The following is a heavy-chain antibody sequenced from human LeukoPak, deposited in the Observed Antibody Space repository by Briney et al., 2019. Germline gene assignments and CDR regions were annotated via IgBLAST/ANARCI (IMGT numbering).Heavy chain of an antibody. Sequence: SETLSLTCTVSGGSISSSNYSWGWIRQPPGKGLEWIGSIYYSGSTYYNPSLKSRVTISVDTSKNQFSLKLSSVTAADTAVYYCARQHYNWNYGYWGQGALVTVSS. CDR2: IYYSGST. CDR3: ARQHYNWNYGY. V-gene: IGHV4-39*01. CDR1: GGSISSSNYS. J-gene: IGHJ4*02. D-gene: IGHD1-7*01.